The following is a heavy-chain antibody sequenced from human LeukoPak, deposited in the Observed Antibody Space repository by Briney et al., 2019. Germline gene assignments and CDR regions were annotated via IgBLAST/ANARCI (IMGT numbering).Heavy chain of an antibody. D-gene: IGHD6-19*01. V-gene: IGHV3-48*02. J-gene: IGHJ4*02. Sequence: PGGSLRLSCAASGFTFSSYSMNWVRQAPGKGLEWVSYISSGSSTIYYADSVKGRFTISRDNAKNSLYLQMSSLRDEDTAVYYCAQRGWDYGGQGTLVTVSS. CDR2: ISSGSSTI. CDR3: AQRGWDY. CDR1: GFTFSSYS.